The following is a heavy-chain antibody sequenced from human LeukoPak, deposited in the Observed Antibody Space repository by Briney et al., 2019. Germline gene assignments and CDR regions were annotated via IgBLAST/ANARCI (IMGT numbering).Heavy chain of an antibody. Sequence: KPGGSLRLSCAASGSSFSSYWMSWVRQAPGKGLEWVANIKPDASEKYYVDSVKGRFTISRDNAKNLVYLQMNSLRAEDTAFYYCARDIGWYNPFDYWGQGTLVTVHS. D-gene: IGHD6-19*01. J-gene: IGHJ4*02. V-gene: IGHV3-7*03. CDR1: GSSFSSYW. CDR2: IKPDASEK. CDR3: ARDIGWYNPFDY.